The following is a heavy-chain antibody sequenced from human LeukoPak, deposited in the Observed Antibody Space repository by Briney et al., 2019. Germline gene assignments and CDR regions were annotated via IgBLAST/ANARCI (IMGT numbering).Heavy chain of an antibody. D-gene: IGHD6-13*01. J-gene: IGHJ1*01. CDR2: IIPIFGTA. CDR1: GCTFSSYA. V-gene: IGHV1-69*05. CDR3: ARAIAAAGTVKYFQH. Sequence: SVKVSCKASGCTFSSYAISWVRQAPGQGLEWMGRIIPIFGTANYAQKFQGRVTITTDESTSTAYMELSSLRSEDTAVYYCARAIAAAGTVKYFQHWGQGTLVTVSS.